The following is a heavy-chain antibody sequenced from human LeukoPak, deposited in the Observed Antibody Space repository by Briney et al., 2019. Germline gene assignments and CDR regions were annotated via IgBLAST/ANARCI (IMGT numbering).Heavy chain of an antibody. CDR2: IKENGNEQ. D-gene: IGHD1-14*01. V-gene: IGHV3-7*01. J-gene: IGHJ3*02. CDR1: GFTFSSYW. Sequence: GGSLRLSCTSSGFTFSSYWMSWVRQAPGKGPEWVAHIKENGNEQYYADSVKGRFTISRDNAKKSPCLQMNSLRAEDTALYYCARGPGDFDASDIWGQGTMVTVSS. CDR3: ARGPGDFDASDI.